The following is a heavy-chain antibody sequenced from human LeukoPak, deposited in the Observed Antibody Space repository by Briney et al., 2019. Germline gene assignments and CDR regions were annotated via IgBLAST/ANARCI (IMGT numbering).Heavy chain of an antibody. Sequence: GGSLRLSCAASGFSFSDHYMDWVRQAPGKGLEWVGRIRNKAESYRTEYAASVKGRLSVSRDDSKNSVYLQMNSLKNEDTAVYYCADVGAGGDYWGQGTLVTVSS. CDR3: ADVGAGGDY. D-gene: IGHD3-16*01. J-gene: IGHJ4*02. CDR2: IRNKAESYRT. V-gene: IGHV3-72*01. CDR1: GFSFSDHY.